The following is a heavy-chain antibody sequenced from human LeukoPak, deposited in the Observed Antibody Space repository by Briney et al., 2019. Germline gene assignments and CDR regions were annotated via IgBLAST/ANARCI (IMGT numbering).Heavy chain of an antibody. V-gene: IGHV3-21*01. Sequence: PCGSLVLSCEASGFIFSSYSMNWVRQAPGKGLEWVSFIGSDDIYIYYADSVKCRFTISRDSAKNSLYLQMRNLRGEDTAVYYCARGTEDESEGHSNQGYWGQGTLVTVS. CDR2: IGSDDIYI. CDR1: GFIFSSYS. D-gene: IGHD2-8*02. J-gene: IGHJ4*02. CDR3: ARGTEDESEGHSNQGY.